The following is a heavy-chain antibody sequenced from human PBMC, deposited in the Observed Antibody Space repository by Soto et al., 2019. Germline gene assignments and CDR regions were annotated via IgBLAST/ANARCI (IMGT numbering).Heavy chain of an antibody. CDR1: GGSINTYY. D-gene: IGHD2-21*01. Sequence: SETLSLTCSVSGGSINTYYWSWIRQPPGKGLEWIGYISYNGVTNYNPSLKSRPTISVDTSKNQFSLKLSSVTAADTAVYYCARATVINWFDPWGQGTLVTVSS. J-gene: IGHJ5*02. CDR3: ARATVINWFDP. CDR2: ISYNGVT. V-gene: IGHV4-59*01.